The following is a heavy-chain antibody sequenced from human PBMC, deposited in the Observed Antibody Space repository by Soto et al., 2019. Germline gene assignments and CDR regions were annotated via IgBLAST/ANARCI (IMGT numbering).Heavy chain of an antibody. CDR3: ARRSSGWYGMDV. CDR2: IYYSGST. CDR1: GGSISSSSYY. Sequence: SETLSLTCTVSGGSISSSSYYWGWIRQPPGKGLEWIGSIYYSGSTYYNPSLKSRVTISVDTSKNQFSLKLSSVTAADTAVYYCARRSSGWYGMDVWGQGTTGTSP. D-gene: IGHD6-19*01. V-gene: IGHV4-39*01. J-gene: IGHJ6*02.